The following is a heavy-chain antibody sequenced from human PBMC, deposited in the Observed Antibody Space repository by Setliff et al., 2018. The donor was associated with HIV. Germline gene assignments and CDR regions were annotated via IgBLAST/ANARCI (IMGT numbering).Heavy chain of an antibody. Sequence: KPSETLSLTCAVYGGSFRGHYWTWIRQTPGKGLEWIGEVNRTGYTNYNPSLKSRVNISIDTSKNQFSLRLTSVTVADTGLFYCARGTYYYDNRDYFPENFYCMDVWGKGTTVTVSS. CDR3: ARGTYYYDNRDYFPENFYCMDV. D-gene: IGHD3-22*01. V-gene: IGHV4-34*01. J-gene: IGHJ6*03. CDR2: VNRTGYT. CDR1: GGSFRGHY.